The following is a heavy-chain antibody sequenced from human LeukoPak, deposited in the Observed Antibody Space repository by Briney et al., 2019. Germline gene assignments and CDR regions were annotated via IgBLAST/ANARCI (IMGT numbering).Heavy chain of an antibody. J-gene: IGHJ3*02. CDR1: GGSFSGYY. Sequence: SETLSLTCAVYGGSFSGYYWSWIRQPPGKGLEWIGEINHSGSTNYNPSLKSRVTISVDTSKNQFSLKLSSVTAADTAVYYCARARNYYDSSDYYYEGDAFDIWGQGTMVTVSS. V-gene: IGHV4-34*01. CDR3: ARARNYYDSSDYYYEGDAFDI. D-gene: IGHD3-22*01. CDR2: INHSGST.